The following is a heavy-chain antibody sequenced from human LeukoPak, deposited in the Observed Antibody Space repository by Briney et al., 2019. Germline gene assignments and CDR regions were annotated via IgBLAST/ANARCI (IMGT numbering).Heavy chain of an antibody. CDR1: GFTFSSYE. D-gene: IGHD3-10*02. CDR2: ISSNGSTI. Sequence: PGGPLRLSCAASGFTFSSYEMNWVRQAPGKGLEWVSYISSNGSTIYYADSVKGRFTISRDNAKNSLYLQMNSLRAEDTAVYYCAELGITMIGGVWGKGTTVTISS. J-gene: IGHJ6*04. CDR3: AELGITMIGGV. V-gene: IGHV3-48*03.